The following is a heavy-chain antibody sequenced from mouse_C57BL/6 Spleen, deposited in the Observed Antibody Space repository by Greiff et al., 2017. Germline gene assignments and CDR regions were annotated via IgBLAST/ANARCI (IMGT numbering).Heavy chain of an antibody. CDR2: IYPGDGDT. CDR3: ARDGDGCYATFDY. Sequence: VQLQQSGAELVKPGASVKISCKASGYAFSSYWMNWVKQRPGKGLEWIGQIYPGDGDTNYNGKFKGKATLTADKSSSTAYMQLSSLTSEYASVYFCARDGDGCYATFDYWGQGTTLTVSS. V-gene: IGHV1-80*01. CDR1: GYAFSSYW. J-gene: IGHJ2*01. D-gene: IGHD2-3*01.